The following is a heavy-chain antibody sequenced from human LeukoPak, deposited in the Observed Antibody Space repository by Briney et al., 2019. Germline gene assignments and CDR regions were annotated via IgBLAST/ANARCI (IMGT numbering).Heavy chain of an antibody. D-gene: IGHD2-8*01. Sequence: SSETLSLTCAVSGYSISSGYYWGWIRQPPGKGLECIGSIYHSGSTYYNPSLKSRVTISVDTSKNQFSLKLSSVTAADTAVYYCARRRPGYCTNGVCYTGFDYWGQGTLVTVSS. J-gene: IGHJ4*02. V-gene: IGHV4-38-2*01. CDR1: GYSISSGYY. CDR3: ARRRPGYCTNGVCYTGFDY. CDR2: IYHSGST.